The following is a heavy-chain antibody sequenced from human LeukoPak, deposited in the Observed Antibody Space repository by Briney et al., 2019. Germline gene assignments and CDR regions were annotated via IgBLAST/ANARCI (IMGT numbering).Heavy chain of an antibody. CDR3: ARVGIVVGEMDY. V-gene: IGHV4-4*02. CDR2: IYHSGST. Sequence: SETLSLTCAVSGGSISSSNWWSWVRQPPGRGLEWIGEIYHSGSTNYNPSLKSRVTISVDKSKNQFSLKLSSVTAADTAVYYCARVGIVVGEMDYWGQGTLVTVSS. J-gene: IGHJ4*02. CDR1: GGSISSSNW. D-gene: IGHD2-2*01.